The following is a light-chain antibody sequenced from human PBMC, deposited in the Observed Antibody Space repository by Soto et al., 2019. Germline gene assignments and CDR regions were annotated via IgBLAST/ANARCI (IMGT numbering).Light chain of an antibody. V-gene: IGLV2-14*03. CDR3: GSYTSTYTVI. Sequence: QSALTQPASVSGSPGQSITFSCTGTSSDVGGYNFVSWYQQHPGKAPKLMIYDVSNRPSGVSNRFSGSKSGNTASLTISGLQAEDEADYYCGSYTSTYTVIFGGGTKLTVL. CDR1: SSDVGGYNF. CDR2: DVS. J-gene: IGLJ2*01.